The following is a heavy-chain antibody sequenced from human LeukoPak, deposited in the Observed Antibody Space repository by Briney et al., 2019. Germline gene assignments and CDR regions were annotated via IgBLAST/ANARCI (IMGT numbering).Heavy chain of an antibody. CDR2: ISAYNGNT. CDR1: DYTFTNYG. V-gene: IGHV1-18*01. Sequence: ASVKVSCKASDYTFTNYGISWVRQAPGQGVEWMGWISAYNGNTNQAQKLQGRVTMTTDTSTRTAYMELRSLRSDDTAVYYFARDYYDSCGYYYVFAYWGQGTPVTVSS. CDR3: ARDYYDSCGYYYVFAY. D-gene: IGHD3-22*01. J-gene: IGHJ4*02.